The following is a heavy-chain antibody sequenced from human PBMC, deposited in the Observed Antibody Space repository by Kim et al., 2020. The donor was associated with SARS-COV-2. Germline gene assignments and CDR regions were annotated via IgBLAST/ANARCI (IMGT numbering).Heavy chain of an antibody. Sequence: YADAVKGRLPRPRDNSKNTLYRQLDSLRAEDTAVYYCARDGGSGGYLVYWGQGTLVTVSS. CDR3: ARDGGSGGYLVY. J-gene: IGHJ4*02. D-gene: IGHD1-26*01. V-gene: IGHV3-30*01.